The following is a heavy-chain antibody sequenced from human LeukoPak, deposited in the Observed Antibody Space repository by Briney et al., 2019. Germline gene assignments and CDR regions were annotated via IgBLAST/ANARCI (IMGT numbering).Heavy chain of an antibody. CDR2: IYYSGSI. CDR1: GYSISSSNW. CDR3: ARTMSSSHTVYGMDV. V-gene: IGHV4-28*05. J-gene: IGHJ6*02. Sequence: SDTLSLTCAVSGYSISSSNWWGWIRQPPGKGLEWIGYIYYSGSIYYNPFLKSRVTMSVDTSKNHFSLKLSSVTAVDTAVYYCARTMSSSHTVYGMDVWGQGTTVTVSS. D-gene: IGHD2-2*02.